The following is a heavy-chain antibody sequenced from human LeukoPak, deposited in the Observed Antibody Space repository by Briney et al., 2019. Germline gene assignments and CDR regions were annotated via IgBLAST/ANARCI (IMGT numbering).Heavy chain of an antibody. D-gene: IGHD5-18*01. CDR2: IYYSGST. V-gene: IGHV4-59*12. Sequence: KPSDPLSLTCTVSGGPISSYYWSWIRQPPGRGLEWIGYIYYSGSTNYNPSLKSRVTISVETSKNQFSLKLSSVTAADTAVYYCAREVDGTAMDDYWGQGTLVTVSS. CDR1: GGPISSYY. CDR3: AREVDGTAMDDY. J-gene: IGHJ4*02.